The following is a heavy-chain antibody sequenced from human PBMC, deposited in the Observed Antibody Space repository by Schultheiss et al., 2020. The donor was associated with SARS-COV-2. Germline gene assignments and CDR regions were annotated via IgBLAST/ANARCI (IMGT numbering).Heavy chain of an antibody. CDR1: GFTFSSYW. CDR3: ERDNPVQYYGDYGPPDY. CDR2: IKQDGSEK. Sequence: GESLKISCAASGFTFSSYWMSWVRQAPGKGLEWVANIKQDGSEKYYVDSVKGRFTISRDNAKNSLYLQMNSLRAEDTAVYYCERDNPVQYYGDYGPPDYWGQGTLVTVSS. D-gene: IGHD4-17*01. J-gene: IGHJ4*02. V-gene: IGHV3-7*03.